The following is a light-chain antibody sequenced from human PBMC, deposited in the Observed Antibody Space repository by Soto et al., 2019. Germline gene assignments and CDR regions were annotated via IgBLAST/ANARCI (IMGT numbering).Light chain of an antibody. V-gene: IGLV2-14*01. Sequence: QSVLTQPASVSGSPGQSITISCTGTSSDVGGYNYVSWYQQHPGKAPKLMIYEVNNRPSGVSNRFSGSKSGNTASLTISGLQAEDEADYYCNSYTSSSTRVLFGGGTKLTVL. CDR3: NSYTSSSTRVL. J-gene: IGLJ2*01. CDR1: SSDVGGYNY. CDR2: EVN.